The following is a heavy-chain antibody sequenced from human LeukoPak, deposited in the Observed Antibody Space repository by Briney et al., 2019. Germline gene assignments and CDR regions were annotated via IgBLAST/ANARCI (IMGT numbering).Heavy chain of an antibody. CDR1: GYAFTSYY. CDR3: ARNMLRGVPLYYYYMDV. D-gene: IGHD3-10*01. J-gene: IGHJ6*03. Sequence: ASVKVSCKASGYAFTSYYMYWVRQAPGQGLEWMGGIIPIFGTANYAQKFQGRVTITADKSTSTAYMELSSLRSEDTAVYYCARNMLRGVPLYYYYMDVWGKGTTVTVSS. CDR2: IIPIFGTA. V-gene: IGHV1-69*06.